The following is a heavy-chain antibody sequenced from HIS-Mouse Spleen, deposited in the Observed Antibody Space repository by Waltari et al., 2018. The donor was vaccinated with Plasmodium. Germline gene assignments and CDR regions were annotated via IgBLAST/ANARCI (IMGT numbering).Heavy chain of an antibody. CDR3: ARGTGDLSDAFDI. CDR2: IEYSGRT. D-gene: IGHD7-27*01. J-gene: IGHJ3*02. Sequence: QVQLQESGPGLVKPSQTLSLTCTVSGGSISSGGYYWSWIRQHPGKGLEWIGYIEYSGRTYYNPAVKSRVTISVDTSKNQFSLKLSSVTAADTAVYYCARGTGDLSDAFDIWGQGTMVTVSS. CDR1: GGSISSGGYY. V-gene: IGHV4-31*03.